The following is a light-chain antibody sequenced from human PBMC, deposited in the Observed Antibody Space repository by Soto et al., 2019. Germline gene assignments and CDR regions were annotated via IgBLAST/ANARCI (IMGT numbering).Light chain of an antibody. J-gene: IGLJ3*02. CDR3: QVWDRSSNHWV. CDR1: NIGSKS. CDR2: DDG. V-gene: IGLV3-21*02. Sequence: SYELTQPPSVSVAPGQTATVTCGGRNIGSKSVHWYQQKPGQAPVLVVHDDGDRPSGIPGRFSGSNSGDTATLTISGVEAGDEADYYCQVWDRSSNHWVFGGGTKLTVL.